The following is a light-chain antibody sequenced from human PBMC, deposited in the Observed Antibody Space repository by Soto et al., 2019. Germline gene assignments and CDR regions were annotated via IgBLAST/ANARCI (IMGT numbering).Light chain of an antibody. J-gene: IGLJ1*01. CDR1: SSDVGAYNY. CDR3: SSYTSATTDV. CDR2: DVS. V-gene: IGLV2-14*01. Sequence: QSALTQPASVSGSPGQSITISCTGTSSDVGAYNYDSWYQQYPGEAPKVIIYDVSHRPAGVSNRFSGDKSGNTAALTISGLQTQDEADYYCSSYTSATTDVFGTGTKLTVL.